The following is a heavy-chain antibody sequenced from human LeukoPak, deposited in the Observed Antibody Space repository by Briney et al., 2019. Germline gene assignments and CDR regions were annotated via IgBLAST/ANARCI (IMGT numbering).Heavy chain of an antibody. CDR2: INPTGGST. Sequence: ASVKVSCKASGYTFTSYGIGWVRQAPGQGLEWMGLINPTGGSTGYAQKFQGRVTMTRDMSTSTDYMELSSLRSEDTAIYYCARDNLVGDNAWWFDPWGQGTLVTVSS. D-gene: IGHD1-26*01. CDR1: GYTFTSYG. CDR3: ARDNLVGDNAWWFDP. V-gene: IGHV1-46*01. J-gene: IGHJ5*02.